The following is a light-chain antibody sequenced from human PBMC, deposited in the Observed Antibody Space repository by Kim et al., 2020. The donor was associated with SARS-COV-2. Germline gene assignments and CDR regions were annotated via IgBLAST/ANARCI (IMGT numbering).Light chain of an antibody. V-gene: IGLV2-14*03. CDR1: SSDVGSYNY. J-gene: IGLJ3*02. CDR2: DVN. Sequence: QSSLTQPASVSGSPGQSITISCTGTSSDVGSYNYVSWYQQHPGKAPKLMIYDVNNRPSGVSTRFSGSKSGNTASLTISGLQAEDEADYYCNSYTSSSTWVFGGGTQLTVL. CDR3: NSYTSSSTWV.